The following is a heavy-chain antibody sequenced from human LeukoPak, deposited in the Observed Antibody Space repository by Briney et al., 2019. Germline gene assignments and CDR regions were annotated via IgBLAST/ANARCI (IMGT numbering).Heavy chain of an antibody. CDR2: IGGSGGST. CDR3: AKSPLDIVLVVYAKYYFDY. V-gene: IGHV3-23*01. Sequence: PGGSLRLSCAASGFTFSSYAMSWVRQAPGKGLEWVSAIGGSGGSTYYADSVKGRFTISRDNSKNTLYLQMNSLRAEDTAVYYCAKSPLDIVLVVYAKYYFDYWGQGTLVTVSS. D-gene: IGHD2-8*02. CDR1: GFTFSSYA. J-gene: IGHJ4*02.